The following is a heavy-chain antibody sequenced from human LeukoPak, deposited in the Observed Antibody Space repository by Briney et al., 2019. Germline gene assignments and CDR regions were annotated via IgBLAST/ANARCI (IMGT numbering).Heavy chain of an antibody. D-gene: IGHD3-22*01. Sequence: PGGSLRLSCAVSGITLSNYGRSWVRQAPGKGLEWVAGISGSGGSTNYAGSVNGRFTISRDNRKNTLYLQMNSLRVEDTAVYFCAKRGFVIRVILVGFHKEAYYFDSWGQGALVTVYS. CDR1: GITLSNYG. V-gene: IGHV3-23*01. CDR3: AKRGFVIRVILVGFHKEAYYFDS. J-gene: IGHJ4*02. CDR2: ISGSGGST.